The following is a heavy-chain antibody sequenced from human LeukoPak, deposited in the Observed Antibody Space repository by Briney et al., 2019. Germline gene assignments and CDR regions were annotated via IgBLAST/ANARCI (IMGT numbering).Heavy chain of an antibody. Sequence: GGSLRLSCAASGFTFDDYAMHWVRQAPGKGLEWVSGISWNSGSIGYADSVKGRFTISRDNAKNSLYLQMNSLRAEDTAVYYCARETIAAAGADYWGQGTLVTVSS. V-gene: IGHV3-9*01. D-gene: IGHD6-13*01. CDR3: ARETIAAAGADY. J-gene: IGHJ4*02. CDR2: ISWNSGSI. CDR1: GFTFDDYA.